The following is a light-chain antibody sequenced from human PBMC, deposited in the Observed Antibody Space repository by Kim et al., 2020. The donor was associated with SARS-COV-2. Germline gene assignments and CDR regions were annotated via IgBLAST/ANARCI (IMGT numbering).Light chain of an antibody. CDR3: AAWDDSLSVHVV. J-gene: IGLJ2*01. V-gene: IGLV1-47*01. Sequence: QSVLTQPPSASGTPGQKVTISCSGSSSNIGSNYVYWYQQHPGTAPKLLIYRNNQRPSGVPDRFSGSKSGTSASLAISGLRSEDEADYYCAAWDDSLSVHVVFGGGTQLTVL. CDR1: SSNIGSNY. CDR2: RNN.